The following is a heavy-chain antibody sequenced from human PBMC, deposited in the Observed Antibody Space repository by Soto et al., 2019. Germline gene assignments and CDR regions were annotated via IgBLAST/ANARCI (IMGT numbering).Heavy chain of an antibody. CDR3: ARLRFGELLPYYYYGMDV. D-gene: IGHD3-10*01. CDR2: IDWDDDK. J-gene: IGHJ6*02. V-gene: IGHV2-70*01. Sequence: GPTLVNPTQTLTLTCTFSGFSLSTSGMCVSWIRQPPGKALEWLALIDWDDDKYYSTSLKTRLTISKDTSKNQVVLTMTNMDPVDTATYYCARLRFGELLPYYYYGMDVWGQGTTVTVSS. CDR1: GFSLSTSGMC.